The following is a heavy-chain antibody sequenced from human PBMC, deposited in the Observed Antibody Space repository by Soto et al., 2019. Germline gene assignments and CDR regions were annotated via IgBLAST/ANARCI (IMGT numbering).Heavy chain of an antibody. CDR2: ISGSGGST. J-gene: IGHJ4*02. Sequence: EVQLLESGGGLVQPGGSLRLSCAASGFTFSSNAMSWVRQAPGKGLEWVSAISGSGGSTYYADSVKGRFTISIDNSKNTLYLQMNSLRAEDTSVYYCAKGGRLWCGELLYRPPLGFDYWGQGTLVTVSS. CDR1: GFTFSSNA. V-gene: IGHV3-23*01. CDR3: AKGGRLWCGELLYRPPLGFDY. D-gene: IGHD3-10*01.